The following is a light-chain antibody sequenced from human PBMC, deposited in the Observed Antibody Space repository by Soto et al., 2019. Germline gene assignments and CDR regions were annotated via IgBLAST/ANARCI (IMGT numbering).Light chain of an antibody. Sequence: DIQMTQSPSTLSASVGDRVAITCRASQSISSWLAWYQQKPGKAPKLLIYDASSLESGVPSRFSGSASGTEFTLTISSLQSEDFAVYYCQQYNNWPRTFGQGTRLEIK. CDR1: QSISSW. J-gene: IGKJ5*01. V-gene: IGKV1-5*01. CDR3: QQYNNWPRT. CDR2: DAS.